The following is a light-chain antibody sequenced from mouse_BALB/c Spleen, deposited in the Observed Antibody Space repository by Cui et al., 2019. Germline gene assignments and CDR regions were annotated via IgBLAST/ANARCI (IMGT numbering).Light chain of an antibody. CDR2: RAN. CDR3: LQYDEFPWT. V-gene: IGKV14-111*01. CDR1: QDINSY. Sequence: DIKMTQSPSSMYASLGERVTITCKASQDINSYLSWFQQKPGKSPKTLIYRANRLVDGVPSRFSGSGSGQDYSITISSLEYEDMGIYYCLQYDEFPWTFGGGTKLEIK. J-gene: IGKJ1*01.